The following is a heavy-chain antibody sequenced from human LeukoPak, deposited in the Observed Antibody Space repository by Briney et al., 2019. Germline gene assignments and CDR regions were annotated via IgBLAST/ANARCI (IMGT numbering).Heavy chain of an antibody. CDR3: ARRYYYGSGFDY. V-gene: IGHV3-30*02. J-gene: IGHJ4*02. Sequence: PGGSLRLSCAASGFTFSSYGMHWVRQAPGKGLEWVAFIRYDGSNKYYADSVKGRFTISRDNSKNTLYLQMNSLRAEDTGVYYCARRYYYGSGFDYWGQGTLVTVSS. CDR1: GFTFSSYG. D-gene: IGHD3-10*01. CDR2: IRYDGSNK.